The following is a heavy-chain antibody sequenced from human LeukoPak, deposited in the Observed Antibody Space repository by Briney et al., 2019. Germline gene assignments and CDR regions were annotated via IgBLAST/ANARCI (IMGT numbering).Heavy chain of an antibody. V-gene: IGHV3-7*01. CDR1: GFTFADYA. CDR2: IKQDGSEK. CDR3: ARWATSFDL. J-gene: IGHJ4*02. Sequence: GGSLRLSCVASGFTFADYAMSWVRQAPGKGLEWVANIKQDGSEKYYVDSVTGRFSISRDNAQNSLYLQMNSLRAEDTAVYYCARWATSFDLWGQGTLVTVSS.